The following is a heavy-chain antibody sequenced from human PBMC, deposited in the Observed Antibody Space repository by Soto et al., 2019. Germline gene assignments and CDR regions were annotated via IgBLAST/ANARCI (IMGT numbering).Heavy chain of an antibody. Sequence: GASVKVSCKASGYTFTSYDINWVRQATGQGLEWMGGIIPIIGIANYAQKFQGRVTITADESTSTAYMELSSLRSEDTVVYYCARDAGPSAARRYFDYWGQGTLVTVSS. CDR1: GYTFTSYD. V-gene: IGHV1-69*10. CDR3: ARDAGPSAARRYFDY. D-gene: IGHD6-6*01. J-gene: IGHJ4*02. CDR2: IIPIIGIA.